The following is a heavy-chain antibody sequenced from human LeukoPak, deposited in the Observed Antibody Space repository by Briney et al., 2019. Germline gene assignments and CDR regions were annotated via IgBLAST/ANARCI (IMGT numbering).Heavy chain of an antibody. V-gene: IGHV1-69*13. CDR3: ARGLRYCSSTSCYLNI. Sequence: GASVKVPCKASGGTFSSYAISWVRQAPGQGLEWMGGIIPIFGTANYAQKFQGRVTITADESTSTAYMELSSLRSEDTAVYYCARGLRYCSSTSCYLNIWGQGTMVTVSS. CDR1: GGTFSSYA. D-gene: IGHD2-2*01. CDR2: IIPIFGTA. J-gene: IGHJ3*02.